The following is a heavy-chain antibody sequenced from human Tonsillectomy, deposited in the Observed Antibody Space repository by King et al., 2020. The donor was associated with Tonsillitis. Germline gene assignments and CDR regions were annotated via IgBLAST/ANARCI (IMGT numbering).Heavy chain of an antibody. Sequence: VQLVESGGGVVQPGRSLRLSCAASGFTFSSYGMHWVRQAPGKGLGWVAVISYDGSNKYYADSVKGRFTISRDNSKNTLYLQMNSLRAEDTAVYYCAKKFGGNYFDYWGQGTLVTVSS. CDR2: ISYDGSNK. CDR1: GFTFSSYG. V-gene: IGHV3-30*18. J-gene: IGHJ4*02. CDR3: AKKFGGNYFDY. D-gene: IGHD3-10*01.